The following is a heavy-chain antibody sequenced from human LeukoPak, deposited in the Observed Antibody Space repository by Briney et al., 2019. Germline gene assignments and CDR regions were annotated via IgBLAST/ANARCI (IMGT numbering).Heavy chain of an antibody. J-gene: IGHJ4*02. D-gene: IGHD2-8*01. CDR1: GFTLGNYW. V-gene: IGHV3-7*01. CDR3: ARGPPYGVRSDFFDY. CDR2: VKQDVDKK. Sequence: GGSLRLSCAGSGFTLGNYWMSWVRQAPGKVLEWVASVKQDVDKKDYVDSLKDRVTISRDNGKNTLYLQMNSLRAEDTAVYYCARGPPYGVRSDFFDYWGQGTVVTVSS.